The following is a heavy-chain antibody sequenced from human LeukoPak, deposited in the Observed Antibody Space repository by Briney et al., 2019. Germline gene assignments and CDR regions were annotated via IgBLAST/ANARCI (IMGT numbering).Heavy chain of an antibody. Sequence: ASVKVSCKAFGFTFTDYCMHWLRQAPGQGLEWMGEMSPSGGRTSYAQKFQGGVTMTRDTSTSTVYMELTSLSSEDTAVYYCARDHDYGDYEGPAAFDYWGPGTLVTVSS. V-gene: IGHV1-46*01. CDR2: MSPSGGRT. CDR3: ARDHDYGDYEGPAAFDY. J-gene: IGHJ4*02. CDR1: GFTFTDYC. D-gene: IGHD4-17*01.